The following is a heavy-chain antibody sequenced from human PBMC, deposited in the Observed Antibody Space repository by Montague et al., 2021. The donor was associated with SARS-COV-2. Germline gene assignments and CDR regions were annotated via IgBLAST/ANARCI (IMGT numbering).Heavy chain of an antibody. CDR1: GGSISSYY. Sequence: SETLSLTCTVSGGSISSYYWSWIRQPPGKGLEWIGYIYYSGSTNNNTSLKSRVIISVDTTKNQLSLKMSTVTAADTAVYYCARVRRGYYYGWRVSARFDYWGQGTLVTVSS. CDR2: IYYSGST. D-gene: IGHD3-10*01. V-gene: IGHV4-59*12. CDR3: ARVRRGYYYGWRVSARFDY. J-gene: IGHJ4*02.